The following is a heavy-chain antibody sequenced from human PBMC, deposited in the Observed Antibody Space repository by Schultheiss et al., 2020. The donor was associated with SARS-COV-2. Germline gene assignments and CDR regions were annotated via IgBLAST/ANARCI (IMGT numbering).Heavy chain of an antibody. Sequence: GGSLRLSCAASGFTFSSYAMSWVRQAPGKGLEWVAVISYDGSNKYYADSVKGRFTISRENAKNSLYLQMNSLRAGDTAVYYCARAGSGYYYEGEYYYYGMDVWGQGTTVTVSS. CDR1: GFTFSSYA. CDR3: ARAGSGYYYEGEYYYYGMDV. CDR2: ISYDGSNK. D-gene: IGHD3-22*01. V-gene: IGHV3-30*03. J-gene: IGHJ6*02.